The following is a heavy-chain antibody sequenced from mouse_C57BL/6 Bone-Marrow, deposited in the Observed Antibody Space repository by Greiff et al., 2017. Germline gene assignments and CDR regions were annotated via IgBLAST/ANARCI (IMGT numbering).Heavy chain of an antibody. J-gene: IGHJ2*01. CDR1: GFNIKDDY. CDR3: HYDGYLLDY. CDR2: IDPENGDT. V-gene: IGHV14-4*01. Sequence: EVQLQQSGAELVRPGASVKLSCTASGFNIKDDYMHWVKQRPEQGLEWIGWIDPENGDTEYASKFQGKATITADTSSNTAYLQLSSLTSEDTAVYYCHYDGYLLDYWGQGTTLTVSS. D-gene: IGHD2-3*01.